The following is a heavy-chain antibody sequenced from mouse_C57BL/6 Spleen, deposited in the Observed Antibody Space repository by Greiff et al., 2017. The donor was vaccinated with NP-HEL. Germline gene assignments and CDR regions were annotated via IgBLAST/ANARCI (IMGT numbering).Heavy chain of an antibody. V-gene: IGHV5-4*03. CDR2: ISDGGSYT. CDR1: GFTFSSYA. J-gene: IGHJ2*01. CDR3: ARGDYSNHYFDY. D-gene: IGHD2-5*01. Sequence: EVMLVESGGGLVKPGGSLKLSCAASGFTFSSYAMSWVRQTPEKRLEWVATISDGGSYTYYPDNVKGRFTISRDNAKNNLYLQMSHLKSEDTAMYYCARGDYSNHYFDYWGQGTTLTVSS.